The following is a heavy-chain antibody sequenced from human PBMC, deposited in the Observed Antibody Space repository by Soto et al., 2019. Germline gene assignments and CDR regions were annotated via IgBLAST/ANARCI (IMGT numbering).Heavy chain of an antibody. Sequence: PSETLSLTCTVSGDAISSSFYYWGWIRQRPGKGLEWIGNIYHSGSTYYNPSLRSRVAISVDTAKNQFSLKLSSVTAADTAVYYCARYTSHYYGSSGFLYWGQGTLVTVSS. D-gene: IGHD3-22*01. J-gene: IGHJ4*02. CDR2: IYHSGST. V-gene: IGHV4-39*01. CDR1: GDAISSSFYY. CDR3: ARYTSHYYGSSGFLY.